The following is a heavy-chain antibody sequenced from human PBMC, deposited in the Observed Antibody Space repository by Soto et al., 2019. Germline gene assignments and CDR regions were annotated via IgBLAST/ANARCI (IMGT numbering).Heavy chain of an antibody. V-gene: IGHV3-30-3*01. CDR1: GFTFSSYA. J-gene: IGHJ5*02. D-gene: IGHD5-12*01. Sequence: QVQLVESGGGVVQPGRSLRLSCAASGFTFSSYAMHWVRQAPGKGLEWVAVISYDGSNKYYADSVKGRFTISRDNSKNTLYLKMNSLRAEDTAVYYCARDGASSGYDKRNWFDPWGQGTMVTVSS. CDR2: ISYDGSNK. CDR3: ARDGASSGYDKRNWFDP.